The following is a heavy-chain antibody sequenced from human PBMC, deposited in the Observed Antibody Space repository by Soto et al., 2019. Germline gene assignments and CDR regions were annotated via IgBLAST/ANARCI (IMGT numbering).Heavy chain of an antibody. Sequence: GGSLRRSWAGSGFTFGYSYMSWIRQAPGKGLEWLSYISPGSRYPAYADSVKGRFTISRDNAKRSLYLQMMSLTAEDTAIYYCVRGGGGGLFDPWGQGTMVTSPQ. D-gene: IGHD2-15*01. J-gene: IGHJ5*02. CDR3: VRGGGGGLFDP. CDR1: GFTFGYSY. V-gene: IGHV3-11*06. CDR2: ISPGSRYP.